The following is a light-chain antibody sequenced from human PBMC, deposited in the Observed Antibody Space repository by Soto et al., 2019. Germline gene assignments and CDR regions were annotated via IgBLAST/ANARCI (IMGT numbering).Light chain of an antibody. CDR1: QGIAPY. Sequence: DVPMTQSPSSLSAFVGDRVTITCRASQGIAPYLAWFQQKPGKVPKLLIYATSTLQSGGQSRFSGSGSGTDFTLTINSLQPEDVGTYYCQKYNSAPLTFGGGTKVEIK. V-gene: IGKV1-27*01. CDR3: QKYNSAPLT. CDR2: ATS. J-gene: IGKJ4*01.